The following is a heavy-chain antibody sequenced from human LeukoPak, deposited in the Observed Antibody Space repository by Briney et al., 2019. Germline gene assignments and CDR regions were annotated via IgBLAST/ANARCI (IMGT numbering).Heavy chain of an antibody. D-gene: IGHD6-19*01. J-gene: IGHJ4*02. CDR3: ATWGIAVAGTFDY. V-gene: IGHV4-59*08. CDR1: GGSISSSY. Sequence: PSETLSLTCTVSGGSISSSYWSWIRQPPGKGLEWIGYIYYSGSTNYNPSFKSRVAISVDTSKNQFSLKLSSVTAADGAVYYCATWGIAVAGTFDYWGQGTLVTVST. CDR2: IYYSGST.